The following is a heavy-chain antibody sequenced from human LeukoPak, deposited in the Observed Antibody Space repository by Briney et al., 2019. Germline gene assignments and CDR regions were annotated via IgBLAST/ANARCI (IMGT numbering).Heavy chain of an antibody. Sequence: GASVKVSCKASGYTFTSYGISWVRQAPGQGLEWMGWNSAYNGNTNYAQKLQGRVTMTTDTSTSTAYMELRSLRSDDTAVYYCARVPEVWSGYLYNDYWGQGTLVTVSS. D-gene: IGHD3-3*01. CDR2: NSAYNGNT. CDR3: ARVPEVWSGYLYNDY. J-gene: IGHJ4*02. CDR1: GYTFTSYG. V-gene: IGHV1-18*01.